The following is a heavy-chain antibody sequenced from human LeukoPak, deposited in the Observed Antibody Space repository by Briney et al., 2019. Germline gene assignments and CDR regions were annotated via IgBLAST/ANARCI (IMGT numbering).Heavy chain of an antibody. CDR3: AKKDRSSGRYTASGFDY. CDR2: ISGSGGST. D-gene: IGHD6-19*01. V-gene: IGHV3-23*01. Sequence: GGSLRLSCAASGFTFSSYAMSWVRQAPGKGLEWVSAISGSGGSTYYADSVKGRFTISRDNSKNTLYLQMNSLRAEDTAVYYCAKKDRSSGRYTASGFDYWGQGTLVTVSS. CDR1: GFTFSSYA. J-gene: IGHJ4*02.